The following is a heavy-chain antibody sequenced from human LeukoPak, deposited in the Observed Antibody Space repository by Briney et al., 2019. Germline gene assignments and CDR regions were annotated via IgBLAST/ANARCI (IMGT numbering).Heavy chain of an antibody. CDR2: IYYSGST. D-gene: IGHD6-19*01. CDR1: GGSISSSSYY. CDR3: ARNMASSGWYEDAFDI. V-gene: IGHV4-39*01. Sequence: SETLSLTCTVSGGSISSSSYYWGWIRQPPGKGLEWIGSIYYSGSTYYNPSLKSRVTISVDTSKNQFSLQLNSVTPEDTAVYYCARNMASSGWYEDAFDIWGQGTMVTVSS. J-gene: IGHJ3*02.